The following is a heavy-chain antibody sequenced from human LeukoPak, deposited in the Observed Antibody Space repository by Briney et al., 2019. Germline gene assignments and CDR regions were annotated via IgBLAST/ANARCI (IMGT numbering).Heavy chain of an antibody. CDR3: ARSNYYDSRSWGFDI. Sequence: GGSLRLSCAASGFTFNNYIMNWVRQAPGKGLEWVSSISSSSDYIYYADSVKGRFTISRDNSKNTLFLQMNSLRAEDTAVYYCARSNYYDSRSWGFDIWGQGTMVTVSS. J-gene: IGHJ3*02. CDR1: GFTFNNYI. D-gene: IGHD3-22*01. CDR2: ISSSSDYI. V-gene: IGHV3-21*01.